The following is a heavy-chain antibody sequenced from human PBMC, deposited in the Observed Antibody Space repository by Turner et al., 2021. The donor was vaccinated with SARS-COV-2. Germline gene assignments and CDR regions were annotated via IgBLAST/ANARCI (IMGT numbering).Heavy chain of an antibody. V-gene: IGHV3-53*04. Sequence: VKRVEYDGGLVKPGGSVKAPGAAPGLTVSSNNMSWVRQAPGKGLEWVSVIYGGGSTNYADSVKGRFTISRHNSKNTLYLQMNSLRAEDTAVYYCARDLNYYGMDVWGQGTTVTVSS. CDR2: IYGGGST. CDR3: ARDLNYYGMDV. J-gene: IGHJ6*02. D-gene: IGHD3-9*01. CDR1: GLTVSSNN.